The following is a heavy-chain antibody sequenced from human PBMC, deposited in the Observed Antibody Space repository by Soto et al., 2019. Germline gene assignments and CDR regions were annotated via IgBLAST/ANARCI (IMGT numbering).Heavy chain of an antibody. J-gene: IGHJ5*02. D-gene: IGHD3-10*01. CDR1: GGSINGDTYY. CDR2: IYYSGTS. V-gene: IGHV4-39*01. CDR3: ASLRCYSPNCVPLDP. Sequence: QLQLQESGPGLVKPSETLSLTCTVSGGSINGDTYYWGWIRHTPGKGLEWIGSIYYSGTSSYNPSLKSRVTMSVNTSNKQLSRRLRSVTAADTAVYYFASLRCYSPNCVPLDPWGQGTLVIVSS.